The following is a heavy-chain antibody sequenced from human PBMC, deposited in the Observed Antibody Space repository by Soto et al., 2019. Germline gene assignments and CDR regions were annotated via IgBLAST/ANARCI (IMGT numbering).Heavy chain of an antibody. V-gene: IGHV3-30-3*01. Sequence: PGGSLRLSCAASGFTFSSYAMHWVRQAPGKGLEWVAVISYDGSNKYYADSVKGRFTISRDNSKNTLYLQMNSLRAEDTAVYYCAREGSLLRFLEWLPYGMDVWGQGTTVTVSS. CDR2: ISYDGSNK. CDR1: GFTFSSYA. J-gene: IGHJ6*02. CDR3: AREGSLLRFLEWLPYGMDV. D-gene: IGHD3-3*01.